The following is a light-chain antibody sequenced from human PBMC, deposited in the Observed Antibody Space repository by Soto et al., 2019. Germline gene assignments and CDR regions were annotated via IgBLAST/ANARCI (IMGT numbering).Light chain of an antibody. J-gene: IGKJ4*01. CDR2: WAS. V-gene: IGKV4-1*01. CDR3: QQYYSTPCT. Sequence: DIVMTQSPDSLAVSLGERATINCKSSQSVLYSSNNKNYLAWYQQKPGQPPKLLIYWASTRESGVPDRFSGSGSGTDFTLTISSLQAEDVAVYYCQQYYSTPCTFVGGTKVEIK. CDR1: QSVLYSSNNKNY.